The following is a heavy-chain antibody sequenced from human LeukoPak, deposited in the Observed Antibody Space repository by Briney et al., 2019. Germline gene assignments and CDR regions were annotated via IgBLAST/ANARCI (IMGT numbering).Heavy chain of an antibody. CDR2: INPSGGST. V-gene: IGHV1-46*01. D-gene: IGHD3-10*01. CDR3: ARVRAGSGSTTDMDV. CDR1: GYTFTSYY. Sequence: ASVKVSCKASGYTFTSYYMHWVRQAPGQGLEWMGIINPSGGSTSYAQKFQGRVTMTRDTSTSTVYMELSSLRSEDTAVYYCARVRAGSGSTTDMDVWGQGTTVTVSS. J-gene: IGHJ6*02.